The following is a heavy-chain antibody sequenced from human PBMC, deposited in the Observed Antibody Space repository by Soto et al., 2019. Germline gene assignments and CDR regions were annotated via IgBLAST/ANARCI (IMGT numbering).Heavy chain of an antibody. D-gene: IGHD3-9*01. V-gene: IGHV4-39*01. CDR2: FYYGSTT. CDR3: EGRSGYFYNFRQDF. Sequence: PSETLCLTCTVSGGSIDSSTYYGGWIRQPPGRGLEWIGNFYYGSTTYNNPSLNGRVTISVDTSKNQFSLKLSSVTAADTAVYYCEGRSGYFYNFRQDFWGPGILVT. CDR1: GGSIDSSTYY. J-gene: IGHJ4*02.